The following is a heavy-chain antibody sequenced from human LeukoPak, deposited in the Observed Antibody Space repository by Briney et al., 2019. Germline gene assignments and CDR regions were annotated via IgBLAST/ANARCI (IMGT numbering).Heavy chain of an antibody. Sequence: PGGTLRPSCAASRFTFSNHGMSWVRQAPGKGLEWVSAISGSDGSTNYADSVKGRFTISRDNSKNTLYLQMNSLRAEDTAVYYCAKDFLQSSSWYGYFDYWGQGTLVTVSS. V-gene: IGHV3-23*01. CDR1: RFTFSNHG. J-gene: IGHJ4*02. CDR2: ISGSDGST. D-gene: IGHD6-13*01. CDR3: AKDFLQSSSWYGYFDY.